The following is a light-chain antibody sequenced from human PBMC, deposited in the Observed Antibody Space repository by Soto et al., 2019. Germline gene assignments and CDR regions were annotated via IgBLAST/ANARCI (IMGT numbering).Light chain of an antibody. J-gene: IGKJ4*01. V-gene: IGKV3-15*01. CDR3: QQYNNWPLLT. Sequence: IVMTQSPATLSVSPGERATLSCRAGHSINKNLAWYQQKPGQAPSLLNYGASTRATGIPARFSGSGSGSEFTLIISSLLSEDFAVYYCQQYNNWPLLTFGGGTKVEIK. CDR2: GAS. CDR1: HSINKN.